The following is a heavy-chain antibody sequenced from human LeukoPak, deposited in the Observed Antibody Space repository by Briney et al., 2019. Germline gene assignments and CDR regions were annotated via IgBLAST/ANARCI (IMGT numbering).Heavy chain of an antibody. D-gene: IGHD6-19*01. V-gene: IGHV3-21*01. Sequence: PGGSLRLSCAASGFTFSSYSMNWVRQAPGKGLEWVSSISSSSSYIYYADSVKGRFTISRDNAKNSLYLQMNSLRAGDTAVYYCARDPRRGWYRYYYGMDVWGQGTTVTVSS. CDR1: GFTFSSYS. CDR2: ISSSSSYI. CDR3: ARDPRRGWYRYYYGMDV. J-gene: IGHJ6*02.